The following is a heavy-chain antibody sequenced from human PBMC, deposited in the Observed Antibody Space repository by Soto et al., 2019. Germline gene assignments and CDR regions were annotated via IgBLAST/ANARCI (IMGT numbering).Heavy chain of an antibody. CDR2: IIPIFGTA. J-gene: IGHJ4*02. CDR3: ARRPADTAMVYYFDY. V-gene: IGHV1-69*13. Sequence: GASVKVSCKASGGTFSSYAISWVRQAPGQGLEWMGGIIPIFGTANYAQKFQGRVTITADESTSTAYMELSSLRSEDTAVYYCARRPADTAMVYYFDYWGQGTLVTVSS. CDR1: GGTFSSYA. D-gene: IGHD5-18*01.